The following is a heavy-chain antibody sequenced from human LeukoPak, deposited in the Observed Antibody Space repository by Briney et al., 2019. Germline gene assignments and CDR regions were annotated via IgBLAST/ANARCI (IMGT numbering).Heavy chain of an antibody. CDR1: GGSISSGDYY. J-gene: IGHJ5*02. CDR3: ARVYDSSGYGWLDP. V-gene: IGHV4-30-4*01. CDR2: IYYSGST. D-gene: IGHD3-22*01. Sequence: SETLSLTCTVSGGSISSGDYYWSWIRQPPGKGLEWIGYIYYSGSTYYNSSLKSRVTISVDTSKNQFSLKLSSVTAADTAVYYCARVYDSSGYGWLDPWGQGTLVTVS.